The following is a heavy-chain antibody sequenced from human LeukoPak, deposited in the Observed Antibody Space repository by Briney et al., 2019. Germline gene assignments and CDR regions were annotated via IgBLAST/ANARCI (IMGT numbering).Heavy chain of an antibody. Sequence: GGSVRLSCTASGFIASSNYMSWVRQAPGKGLEWVSLIYSGGSTYYADSVMGRSTISRDKSNNTLYLQMNSLRAEDAAVYYCATGGRSGVAFESWGQGTLVTVSS. D-gene: IGHD2-15*01. J-gene: IGHJ4*02. CDR3: ATGGRSGVAFES. CDR1: GFIASSNY. V-gene: IGHV3-53*01. CDR2: IYSGGST.